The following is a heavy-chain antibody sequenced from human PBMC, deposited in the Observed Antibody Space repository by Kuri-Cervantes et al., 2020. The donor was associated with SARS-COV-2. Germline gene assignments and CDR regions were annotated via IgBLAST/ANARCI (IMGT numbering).Heavy chain of an antibody. CDR3: ARRYYYDSSAGYYFDY. J-gene: IGHJ4*02. CDR1: GYSISSGYY. CDR2: IYHSGST. D-gene: IGHD3-22*01. Sequence: GSLRLSCAVSGYSISSGYYWGWIRQPPGKGLEWIGSIYHSGSTIYNPSLKSRVTISLDTSKNQFSLKLNSVTAADTAVYYCARRYYYDSSAGYYFDYWGQGTLVTVSS. V-gene: IGHV4-38-2*01.